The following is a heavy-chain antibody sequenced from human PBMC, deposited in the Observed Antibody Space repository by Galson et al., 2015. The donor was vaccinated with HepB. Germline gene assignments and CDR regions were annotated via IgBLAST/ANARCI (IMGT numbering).Heavy chain of an antibody. CDR1: GFTVSSNY. Sequence: LRLSCAGSGFTVSSNYMNWVRQAPGTGLEWVSVIYGGGSTHYADSVRGRFTISRDNSKNTLYLEMNSLRAEDTALYYCARDSGDWNQDYWGQGTLVTVSS. J-gene: IGHJ4*02. CDR3: ARDSGDWNQDY. D-gene: IGHD1-1*01. V-gene: IGHV3-66*01. CDR2: IYGGGST.